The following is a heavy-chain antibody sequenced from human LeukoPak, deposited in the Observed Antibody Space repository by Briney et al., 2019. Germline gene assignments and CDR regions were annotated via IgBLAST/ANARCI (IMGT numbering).Heavy chain of an antibody. CDR2: IYYSGST. Sequence: SETLSLTCTVSGGSISSGGYYWSWIRQHPGKGLEWIGYIYYSGSTYYNPSLKSRVTISVDTSKNQFSLKLSSVTAADTAVYYCARYGYGDYVGYYYMDVWGKGTTVTVSS. J-gene: IGHJ6*03. D-gene: IGHD4-17*01. V-gene: IGHV4-31*03. CDR3: ARYGYGDYVGYYYMDV. CDR1: GGSISSGGYY.